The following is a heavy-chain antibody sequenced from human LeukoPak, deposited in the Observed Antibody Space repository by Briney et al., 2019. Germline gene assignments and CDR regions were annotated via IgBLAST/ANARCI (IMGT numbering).Heavy chain of an antibody. V-gene: IGHV4-39*01. CDR3: AISDQRGYTYGYSAFDI. CDR2: IYYSGST. Sequence: SETLSLTCTASGGSISSSNYYWGWIRQPPGKGLEWIGSIYYSGSTYYNPSLKSRVTISADTSKNQFSLKLSSVTAADTAVYYCAISDQRGYTYGYSAFDIWGQGTMVTVSS. J-gene: IGHJ3*02. CDR1: GGSISSSNYY. D-gene: IGHD5-18*01.